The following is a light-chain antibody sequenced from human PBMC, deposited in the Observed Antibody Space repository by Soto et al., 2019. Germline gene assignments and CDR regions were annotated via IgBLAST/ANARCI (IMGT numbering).Light chain of an antibody. CDR1: SSDVSGYNY. Sequence: QSVLTQPASVSGSPGQSITISCTGTSSDVSGYNYVSWYQQHPGKAPKLMIYEVSNRPSGVSNRFSGSKSGNTASLTISGLQAEDEADYYCSSYTSSSTSCVFGTGTKVTVL. CDR3: SSYTSSSTSCV. V-gene: IGLV2-14*01. J-gene: IGLJ1*01. CDR2: EVS.